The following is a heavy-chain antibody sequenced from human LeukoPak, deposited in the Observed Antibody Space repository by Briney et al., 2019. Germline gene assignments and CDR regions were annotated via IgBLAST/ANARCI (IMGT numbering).Heavy chain of an antibody. CDR2: IYYSGST. J-gene: IGHJ4*02. D-gene: IGHD3-22*01. CDR1: GGSISSGGYY. V-gene: IGHV4-31*03. Sequence: SETLSLTCTVSGGSISSGGYYWSWIRQHPGKGLEWIGYIYYSGSTYYNPSLKSRVTISVDTSKNQFSLKLSSVTAADTAVYYCARDNGPRYPYDSRSPFDYWGQGTLVTVSS. CDR3: ARDNGPRYPYDSRSPFDY.